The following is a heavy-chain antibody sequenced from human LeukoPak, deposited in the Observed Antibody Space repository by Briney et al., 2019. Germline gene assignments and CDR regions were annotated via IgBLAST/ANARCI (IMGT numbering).Heavy chain of an antibody. V-gene: IGHV4-59*08. CDR1: GSSFRSYY. Sequence: SETLSLTCTVSGSSFRSYYWTWIRQPPGKGLEWIGYIYYSGNTNYNPSLKSRVTISVDTSKNQFTLKLTSVTAADTAVYYCARHSSDAYTLDYWGQGTLVTVSS. J-gene: IGHJ4*02. CDR2: IYYSGNT. CDR3: ARHSSDAYTLDY. D-gene: IGHD5-24*01.